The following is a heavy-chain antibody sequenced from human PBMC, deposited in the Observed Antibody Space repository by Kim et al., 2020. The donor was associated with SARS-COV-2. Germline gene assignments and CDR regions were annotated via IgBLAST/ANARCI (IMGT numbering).Heavy chain of an antibody. CDR3: ARDRGRIAAHHKKYNWFDP. Sequence: ASVKVSCKASGYTFTSYAMNWVRQAPGQGLEWMGWINTNTGNPTYAQGFTGRFVFSLDTSVSTAYLQISSLKAEDTAVYYCARDRGRIAAHHKKYNWFDPWGQGTLVTVSS. CDR2: INTNTGNP. CDR1: GYTFTSYA. D-gene: IGHD6-6*01. V-gene: IGHV7-4-1*02. J-gene: IGHJ5*02.